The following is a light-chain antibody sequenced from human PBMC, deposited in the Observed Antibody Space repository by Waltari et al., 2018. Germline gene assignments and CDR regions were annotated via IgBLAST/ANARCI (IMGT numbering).Light chain of an antibody. CDR1: QSHVQTEGHTY. CDR3: MQATNWPLT. CDR2: QVS. Sequence: QSHVQTEGHTYLDLFQQRPGQSPRRLIDQVSNRDSGVPDRFSGSGSDTAFTLKISSVEAEDVGIYYCMQATNWPLTFGQGTKVEIQ. V-gene: IGKV2-30*02. J-gene: IGKJ1*01.